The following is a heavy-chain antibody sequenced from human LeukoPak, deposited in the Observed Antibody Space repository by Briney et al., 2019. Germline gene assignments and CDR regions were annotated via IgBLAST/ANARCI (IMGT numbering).Heavy chain of an antibody. Sequence: GGSLRLSCAVSGFTFDAYGMSWVRQAPGKGLEWVSGINWNGGSTGYADSVKGRFTISRDNAKNSLYLQMNSLRAEDTALYYCARDRMYDFWSGHDYWGQGTLVTVSS. CDR1: GFTFDAYG. J-gene: IGHJ4*02. CDR2: INWNGGST. V-gene: IGHV3-20*04. D-gene: IGHD3-3*01. CDR3: ARDRMYDFWSGHDY.